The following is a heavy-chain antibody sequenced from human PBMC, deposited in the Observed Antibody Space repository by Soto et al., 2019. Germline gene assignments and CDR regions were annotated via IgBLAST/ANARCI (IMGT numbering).Heavy chain of an antibody. Sequence: VQLLESGGGLVQPGGSLRLSCAASGFTFGTYAMSWVRQAPGKGLDWVSAIRGSGEITYYADSVKGRFTISRDNSKSTLYLQMNSLRAEDTALYYCAKDGGGGFIAGIDYWGQGALVTVSS. CDR3: AKDGGGGFIAGIDY. CDR2: IRGSGEIT. J-gene: IGHJ4*02. D-gene: IGHD3-16*01. CDR1: GFTFGTYA. V-gene: IGHV3-23*01.